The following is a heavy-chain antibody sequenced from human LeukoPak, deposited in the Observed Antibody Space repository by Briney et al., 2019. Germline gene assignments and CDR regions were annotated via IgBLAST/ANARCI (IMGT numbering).Heavy chain of an antibody. Sequence: GGSLRLSCAASGFTFSNYGMHWVRQAPGKGLEWVALISYDGSFKSYADSVKGRFTISRDNAKNSLYLQMNSLRAEDTAVYYCARDFYDTSGYYYDYWGQGTLVTVSS. D-gene: IGHD3-22*01. CDR1: GFTFSNYG. J-gene: IGHJ4*02. CDR2: ISYDGSFK. V-gene: IGHV3-30*03. CDR3: ARDFYDTSGYYYDY.